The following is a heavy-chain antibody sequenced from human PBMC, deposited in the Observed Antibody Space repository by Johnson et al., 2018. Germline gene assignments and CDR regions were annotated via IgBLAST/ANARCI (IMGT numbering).Heavy chain of an antibody. CDR3: AKATGRQLAVAIPGPLMAFDI. V-gene: IGHV3-9*01. J-gene: IGHJ3*02. D-gene: IGHD6-19*01. Sequence: VQLVQSGGGLVQPGRSXRLSCEVSGFTFDDYAMHWVRQTPGKGLEWVSGLSWNSGNIGYADSVKGRFTVSRDNAKKSLYLQMNSLRTEDTALYYCAKATGRQLAVAIPGPLMAFDIWGQGTMVTVSS. CDR2: LSWNSGNI. CDR1: GFTFDDYA.